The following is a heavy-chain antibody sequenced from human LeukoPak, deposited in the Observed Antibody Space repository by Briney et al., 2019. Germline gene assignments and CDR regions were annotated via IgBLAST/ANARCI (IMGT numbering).Heavy chain of an antibody. CDR2: INPNSGGT. J-gene: IGHJ3*02. CDR1: GYTFTGYY. CDR3: ASLGPTVTTLSGSFDI. D-gene: IGHD4-17*01. V-gene: IGHV1-2*06. Sequence: GASVKVSCKASGYTFTGYYMHWVRQAPGQGLEWMGRINPNSGGTNYAQKFQGRVTMTRDTPISTAYMELSRLRSDDTAVYYCASLGPTVTTLSGSFDIWGQGTMVTVSS.